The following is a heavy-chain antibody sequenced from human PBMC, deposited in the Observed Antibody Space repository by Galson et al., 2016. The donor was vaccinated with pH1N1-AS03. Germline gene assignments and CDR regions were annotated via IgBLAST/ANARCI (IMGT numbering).Heavy chain of an antibody. D-gene: IGHD3-10*01. CDR1: GYTFTLHF. CDR2: INPNVGYT. Sequence: SVKVSCKASGYTFTLHFVHWLRHIPGQGLEWMGFINPNVGYTNGPQKFQGRVSMTRDTSTTTIYMELSGLRSEDTAIYYCARDNGDVKSGRKDWFDTWGQGTLVTVSS. CDR3: ARDNGDVKSGRKDWFDT. J-gene: IGHJ5*02. V-gene: IGHV1-46*01.